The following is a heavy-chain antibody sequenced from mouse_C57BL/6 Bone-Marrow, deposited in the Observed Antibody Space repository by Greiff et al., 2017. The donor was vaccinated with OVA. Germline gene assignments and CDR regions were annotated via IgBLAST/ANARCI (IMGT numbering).Heavy chain of an antibody. CDR1: GYTFTEYT. D-gene: IGHD3-2*02. Sequence: QVQLQQSGAELVKPGASVKLSCKASGYTFTEYTIHWVKQRSGQGLEWIGWFYPGSGSIKYNEKFKDKATLTADKSSSTVYMELSRLTSENSAVYFGARDGDGSSGLAYYAVDYWGQGTSVTVSS. CDR3: ARDGDGSSGLAYYAVDY. V-gene: IGHV1-62-2*01. CDR2: FYPGSGSI. J-gene: IGHJ4*01.